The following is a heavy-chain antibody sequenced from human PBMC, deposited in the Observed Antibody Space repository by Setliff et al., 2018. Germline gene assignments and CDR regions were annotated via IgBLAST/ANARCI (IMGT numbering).Heavy chain of an antibody. CDR1: GYIFNSYG. J-gene: IGHJ3*01. CDR2: ISSYNDVT. Sequence: ASVKVSCKASGYIFNSYGISWVRQAPGQGLEWMGWISSYNDVTNYAQRFQGRVTMTTDTSTSATYMELRSLRSDDTAVYYWAISTLSICTGGSCPNAFDVWGQGTMVTVSS. D-gene: IGHD2-8*02. CDR3: AISTLSICTGGSCPNAFDV. V-gene: IGHV1-18*01.